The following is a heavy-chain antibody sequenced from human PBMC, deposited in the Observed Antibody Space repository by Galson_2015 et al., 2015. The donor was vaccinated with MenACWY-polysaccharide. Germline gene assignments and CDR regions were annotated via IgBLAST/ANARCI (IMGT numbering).Heavy chain of an antibody. CDR3: ARDLVGP. Sequence: ETLSLTCTVSGGSISSRSYPWGWIRQPPGKGLEWIGSIYYSGSTYYNPSLKSRVTMSVDTSKNQFSLRVNSVTAADTGVYYCARDLVGPWGQGTLVTVSS. CDR2: IYYSGST. J-gene: IGHJ5*02. CDR1: GGSISSRSYP. D-gene: IGHD1-26*01. V-gene: IGHV4-39*07.